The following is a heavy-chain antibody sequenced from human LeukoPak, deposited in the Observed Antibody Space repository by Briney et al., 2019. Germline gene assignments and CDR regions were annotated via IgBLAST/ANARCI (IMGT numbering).Heavy chain of an antibody. D-gene: IGHD3-22*01. Sequence: PGGSLRLSCAASGFALSSYWMSWVRQAPGQGLEWVANIKQDGSGKYYVDSVKGRFTISRDNAKNSLYLQMNSLRAEDTAVYYCARDLYRIVVVPHYFDYWGQGTLVTVSS. CDR3: ARDLYRIVVVPHYFDY. CDR1: GFALSSYW. V-gene: IGHV3-7*01. CDR2: IKQDGSGK. J-gene: IGHJ4*02.